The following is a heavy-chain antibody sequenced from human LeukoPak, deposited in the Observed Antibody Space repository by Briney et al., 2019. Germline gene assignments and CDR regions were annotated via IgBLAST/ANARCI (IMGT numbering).Heavy chain of an antibody. CDR2: ISKNTVDT. Sequence: GPLRLSCTGSGFIFSRYAVSWVRQAPGKGLEWVSAISKNTVDTYYADSVKGRLTISRDSSKNTVYLQMNSLGAEDTAVYYCVRDMEPLRYFDTWGQGTLVTVSS. CDR1: GFIFSRYA. V-gene: IGHV3-23*01. CDR3: VRDMEPLRYFDT. J-gene: IGHJ4*02. D-gene: IGHD3-9*01.